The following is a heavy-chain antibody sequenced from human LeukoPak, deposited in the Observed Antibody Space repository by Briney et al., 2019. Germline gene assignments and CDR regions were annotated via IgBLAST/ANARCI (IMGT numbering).Heavy chain of an antibody. CDR3: ARYSGTTRRAFDY. CDR2: ISYDGSNK. Sequence: GGSLRLSCAASGFTFSSYGMHWVRQAPGKGLEWVAVISYDGSNKYYADSVKGRFTISRDNSKNTLYLQMNSLRAEDTAVYYCARYSGTTRRAFDYWGQGTLVTVSS. CDR1: GFTFSSYG. J-gene: IGHJ4*02. D-gene: IGHD1-26*01. V-gene: IGHV3-30*03.